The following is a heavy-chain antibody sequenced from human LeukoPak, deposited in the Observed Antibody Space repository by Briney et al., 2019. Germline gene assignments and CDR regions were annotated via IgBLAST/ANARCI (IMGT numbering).Heavy chain of an antibody. J-gene: IGHJ4*02. CDR1: GFTFSSYA. CDR3: AREDPYGSGSYFDY. D-gene: IGHD3-10*01. V-gene: IGHV3-30*04. CDR2: ISYDGSNK. Sequence: GGSLRPSCAASGFTFSSYAMHWVRQAPGKGLEWVAVISYDGSNKYYADSVKGRFTISRDNSKNTLYLQMNSLRAEDTAVYYCAREDPYGSGSYFDYWGQGTLVTVSS.